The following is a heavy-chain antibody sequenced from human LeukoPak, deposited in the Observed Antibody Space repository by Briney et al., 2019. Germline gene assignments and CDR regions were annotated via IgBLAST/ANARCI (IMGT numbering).Heavy chain of an antibody. D-gene: IGHD2-15*01. CDR1: GYTFTSYD. Sequence: ASVKVSCKASGYTFTSYDINWVRQATGQGLEWMGWMNPNSGNTGYAQKFQGRVTMTRSTSISTAYMELNSLRSDDTAVYYCARGIGSSYARNHWGQGTLVTVSS. CDR3: ARGIGSSYARNH. J-gene: IGHJ5*02. V-gene: IGHV1-8*01. CDR2: MNPNSGNT.